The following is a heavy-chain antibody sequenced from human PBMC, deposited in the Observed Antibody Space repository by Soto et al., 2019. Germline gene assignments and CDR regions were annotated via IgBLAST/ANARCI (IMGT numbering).Heavy chain of an antibody. Sequence: EVQLVESGGGLVQRGGSLRLSCAASGFTFGIYSMNWVRQAPGKGLEWISYINGSSSTMYYADSGKGRFIISRDNADNSLYLQMNSLRDADTAVYYCARGDRFRCSGDRCFSDGLFLSWGQGTLVTVSS. CDR2: INGSSSTM. V-gene: IGHV3-48*02. D-gene: IGHD2-15*01. CDR3: ARGDRFRCSGDRCFSDGLFLS. CDR1: GFTFGIYS. J-gene: IGHJ5*02.